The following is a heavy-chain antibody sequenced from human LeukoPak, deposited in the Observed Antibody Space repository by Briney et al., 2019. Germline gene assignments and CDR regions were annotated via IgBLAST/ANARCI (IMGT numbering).Heavy chain of an antibody. CDR2: IKADGSEK. Sequence: PGGSLRLSCAASEFSFSGHWMNWVRQPPGKGLEWVANIKADGSEKYYVDSVKGRFTISRDDAKRTVDLQMDNLRAEDTAIYYCAYRNNFEYWGQGALVTVSS. CDR1: EFSFSGHW. CDR3: AYRNNFEY. D-gene: IGHD1-26*01. J-gene: IGHJ4*02. V-gene: IGHV3-7*05.